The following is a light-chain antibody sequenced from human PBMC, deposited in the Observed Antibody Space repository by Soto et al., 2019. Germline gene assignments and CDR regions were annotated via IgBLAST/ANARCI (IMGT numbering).Light chain of an antibody. CDR2: GAF. Sequence: EIVLTQSTGILSLSPGERATLGCRASQSISSDHLAWYQQRPGQSPRLLIYGAFSRATGIPDRFSGSGSGTDFTLTISRLELEDFVLYYCQSYARSPHTFRGRTKV. CDR1: QSISSDH. CDR3: QSYARSPHT. V-gene: IGKV3-20*01. J-gene: IGKJ4*02.